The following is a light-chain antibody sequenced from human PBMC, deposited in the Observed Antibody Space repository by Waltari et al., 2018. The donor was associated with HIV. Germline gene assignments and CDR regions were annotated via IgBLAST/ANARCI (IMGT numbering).Light chain of an antibody. CDR1: SPNIGSNY. J-gene: IGLJ3*02. Sequence: QSVVTQPPSASGTPGHRVTISCSGSSPNIGSNYVYWYQQLPGTAPKLLIYRTNQRSSGVPDRLSGSKSGTSASLAISGLRPEDEAEYYCAAWDDSLSGWVFGGGTKLTVL. CDR2: RTN. V-gene: IGLV1-47*01. CDR3: AAWDDSLSGWV.